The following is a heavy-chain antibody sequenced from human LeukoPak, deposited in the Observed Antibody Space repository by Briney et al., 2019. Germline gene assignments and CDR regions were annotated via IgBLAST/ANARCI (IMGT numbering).Heavy chain of an antibody. J-gene: IGHJ4*02. CDR1: GYTFTDYY. CDR2: INPKNGGT. V-gene: IGHV1-2*04. CDR3: ARDNYGSGNDY. D-gene: IGHD3-10*01. Sequence: RGASAKVSCKASGYTFTDYYMHWVRQAPGQGLEWMGWINPKNGGTNYVQKFQGWVTMTRDTSISTVYMELNRLTSDDTAVYYCARDNYGSGNDYWGQGTLVTVSS.